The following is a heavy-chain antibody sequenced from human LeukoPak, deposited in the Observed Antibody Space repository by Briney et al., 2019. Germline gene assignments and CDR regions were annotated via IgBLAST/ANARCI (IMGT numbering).Heavy chain of an antibody. V-gene: IGHV1-18*01. J-gene: IGHJ4*02. CDR1: GYTFTSYG. CDR3: ARDSSSAYEKCDY. D-gene: IGHD3-22*01. Sequence: ASVKVSCKASGYTFTSYGISWVRQAPGQGLEWMGWISPYNGNTNYAQKLQGRDTMTTDTSTSTVYMEVRGLRSDDTAVYYCARDSSSAYEKCDYWGQGTLVTVSS. CDR2: ISPYNGNT.